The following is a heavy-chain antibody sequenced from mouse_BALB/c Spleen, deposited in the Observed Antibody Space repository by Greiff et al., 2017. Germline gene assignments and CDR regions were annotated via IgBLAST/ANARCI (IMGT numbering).Heavy chain of an antibody. CDR3: ARAHYYRFDY. CDR1: GFTFTDYY. J-gene: IGHJ2*01. V-gene: IGHV7-3*02. CDR2: IRNKANGYTT. Sequence: DVKLVESGGGLVQPGGSLRLSCATSGFTFTDYYMSWVRQPPGKALEWLGFIRNKANGYTTEYSASVKGRFTISRDNSQSILYLQMNTLRAEDSATYYCARAHYYRFDYWGQGTTLTVSS. D-gene: IGHD1-2*01.